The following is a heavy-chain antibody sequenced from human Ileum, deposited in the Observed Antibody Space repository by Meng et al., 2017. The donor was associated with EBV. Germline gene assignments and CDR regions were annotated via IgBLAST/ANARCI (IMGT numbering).Heavy chain of an antibody. CDR3: ARVGQWLPIDY. CDR2: IYHSGST. CDR1: GGSNRSSNW. J-gene: IGHJ4*02. D-gene: IGHD6-19*01. Sequence: EAGPVMGSPLGTWVPPCRVAGGSNRSSNWWSWVRQPPGKGLEWIGEIYHSGSTNYNPSLKSRVTISVDKSKNQFSLNLSSVTAADTAVYYCARVGQWLPIDYWGQGTLVTVSS. V-gene: IGHV4-4*03.